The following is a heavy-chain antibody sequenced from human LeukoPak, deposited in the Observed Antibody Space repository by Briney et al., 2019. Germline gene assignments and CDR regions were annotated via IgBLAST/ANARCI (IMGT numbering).Heavy chain of an antibody. Sequence: SGPALVKPTQILTLTCTFSGFSLSTSAMCVSWIRQPPGKALEWLARIDWDDDKYYSTSLKTRLTISKDTSKNQVVLTMTNMDPVDTATYYCARIMVRGVTHAFDIWGRGTMVTVSS. CDR1: GFSLSTSAMC. CDR2: IDWDDDK. CDR3: ARIMVRGVTHAFDI. V-gene: IGHV2-70*11. D-gene: IGHD3-10*01. J-gene: IGHJ3*02.